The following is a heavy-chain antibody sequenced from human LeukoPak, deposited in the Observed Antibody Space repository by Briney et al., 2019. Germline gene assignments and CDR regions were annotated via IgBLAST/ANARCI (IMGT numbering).Heavy chain of an antibody. V-gene: IGHV3-7*01. J-gene: IGHJ4*02. Sequence: GGSLRLSCAASGFTFTTYWMSWVRQFPGKGLEWVANINQDGTEKYYVDSVKGRFTISRDNAKNSLYLQMNSLRVEDTAIYYCVKVARYYYGSETYYFFEHWGQGTPVTASS. CDR3: VKVARYYYGSETYYFFEH. CDR1: GFTFTTYW. D-gene: IGHD3-10*01. CDR2: INQDGTEK.